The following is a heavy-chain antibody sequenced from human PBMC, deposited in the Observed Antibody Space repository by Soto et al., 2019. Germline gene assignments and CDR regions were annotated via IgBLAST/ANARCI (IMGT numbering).Heavy chain of an antibody. V-gene: IGHV4-30-4*01. D-gene: IGHD3-16*01. Sequence: SEPLSLTCTVSGDSISSGNKYWSWNCQPPGKGLEWIGYIFSSGTTYYNPSLKSRLTMSLDASQNQFSLKLNSLTDADTAVYFCARVPSPFDYYYAMDVWGQGTTVTVSS. J-gene: IGHJ6*02. CDR3: ARVPSPFDYYYAMDV. CDR2: IFSSGTT. CDR1: GDSISSGNKY.